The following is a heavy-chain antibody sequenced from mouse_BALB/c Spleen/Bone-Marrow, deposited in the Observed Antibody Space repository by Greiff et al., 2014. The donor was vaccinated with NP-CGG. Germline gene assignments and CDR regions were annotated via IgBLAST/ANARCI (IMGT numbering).Heavy chain of an antibody. CDR3: ARKYYGSSYVWYFDV. Sequence: QVQLQQSGAELVKPGASVKLSCKASGYTFTSYWMQWVEQRPGQGLEWIGEINPSNGRINYNEKFKSKATLTVDKSSSTTYMQLSSLTSEDSAVYYCARKYYGSSYVWYFDVWGAGTTVTVSS. CDR2: INPSNGRI. J-gene: IGHJ1*01. CDR1: GYTFTSYW. V-gene: IGHV1S81*02. D-gene: IGHD1-1*01.